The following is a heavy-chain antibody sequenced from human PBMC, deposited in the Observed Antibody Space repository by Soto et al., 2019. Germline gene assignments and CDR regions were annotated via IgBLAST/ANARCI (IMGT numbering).Heavy chain of an antibody. D-gene: IGHD3-16*01. V-gene: IGHV1-69*01. Sequence: QMQLEQSGAEVKEPGDSVKVSCKASGGTFDSFAISWVRQAPGQGLKWLGGIVPVFETTEYAQKFQDRVTITADGSTGTAYMELSSVTYEDTAIYYCASRVGDDLFVPLYYYYAMDVWGQGTTVTV. J-gene: IGHJ6*02. CDR3: ASRVGDDLFVPLYYYYAMDV. CDR1: GGTFDSFA. CDR2: IVPVFETT.